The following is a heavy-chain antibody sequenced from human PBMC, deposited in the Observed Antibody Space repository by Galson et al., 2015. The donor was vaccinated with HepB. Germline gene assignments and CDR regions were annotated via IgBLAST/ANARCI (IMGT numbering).Heavy chain of an antibody. D-gene: IGHD6-13*01. J-gene: IGHJ6*02. CDR1: GFTFGDYA. V-gene: IGHV3-49*03. CDR3: SRSYSSSWSDHYDYGMDV. CDR2: IRSNINGGTA. Sequence: SLRLSCAGSGFTFGDYAMSWFRQAPGKGLQWVGFIRSNINGGTAEFVASVKGRFTISRDDSKSSAYLQMNSLKTEDTAVYYCSRSYSSSWSDHYDYGMDVWGQGTTVTVSS.